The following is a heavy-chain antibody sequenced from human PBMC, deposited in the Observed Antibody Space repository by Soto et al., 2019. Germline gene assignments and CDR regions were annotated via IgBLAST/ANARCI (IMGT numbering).Heavy chain of an antibody. CDR3: TTDPVTMIVVVPSSG. V-gene: IGHV3-15*07. J-gene: IGHJ4*02. Sequence: PGGSLRLSCAASGFTCSNAWMNWVRKAPGKGLEWVGRIKSKTDGGTTDYAAPVKGRFTISRDDSKNTLYLQMNSLKTEDTAVYYCTTDPVTMIVVVPSSGWGQGTLVTVSS. CDR1: GFTCSNAW. D-gene: IGHD3-22*01. CDR2: IKSKTDGGTT.